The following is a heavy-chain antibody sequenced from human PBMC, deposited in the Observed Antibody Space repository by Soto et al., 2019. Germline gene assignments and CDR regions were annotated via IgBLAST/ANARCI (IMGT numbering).Heavy chain of an antibody. CDR2: IYNSGRT. CDR1: GGSISSYY. CDR3: ARRYGYIFDD. Sequence: TSETLSLTCTVSGGSISSYYWSWIRQPPGKGLEWIGYIYNSGRTNYNPSLKSRVTISVDTSKNQFSLKLSSVTAADTAGYYCARRYGYIFDDWGQGSLDTVSS. V-gene: IGHV4-59*08. D-gene: IGHD1-1*01. J-gene: IGHJ4*02.